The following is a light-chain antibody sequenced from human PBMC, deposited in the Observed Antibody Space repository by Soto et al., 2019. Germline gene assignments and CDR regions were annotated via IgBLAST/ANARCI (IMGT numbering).Light chain of an antibody. J-gene: IGLJ1*01. CDR1: SSNIGSNT. CDR3: AAWDDSLNSYV. CDR2: SNN. Sequence: QSVLTQPPSASGTPGQRVTISCSGSSSNIGSNTVNWYQQLPGTAPKLLIYSNNQRPSGVPDRFSGSKSGTSASLAISGLQSEDEADYYCAAWDDSLNSYVFGTGTKV. V-gene: IGLV1-44*01.